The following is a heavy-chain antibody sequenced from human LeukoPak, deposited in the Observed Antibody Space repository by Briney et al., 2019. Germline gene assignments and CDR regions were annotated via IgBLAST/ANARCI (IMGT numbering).Heavy chain of an antibody. CDR3: ASNSYGYFYWFDP. V-gene: IGHV1-69*06. J-gene: IGHJ5*02. CDR2: IIPIFGTA. Sequence: ASVKVSCTASGGTFSSYAISWVRQAPGQGLEWMGGIIPIFGTANYAQKFQGRVTITADKSTSTAYMELSSLRSEDTAVYYCASNSYGYFYWFDPWGQGTLVTVSS. CDR1: GGTFSSYA. D-gene: IGHD5-18*01.